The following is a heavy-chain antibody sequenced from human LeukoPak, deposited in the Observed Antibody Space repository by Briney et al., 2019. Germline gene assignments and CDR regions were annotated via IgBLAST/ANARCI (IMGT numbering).Heavy chain of an antibody. J-gene: IGHJ4*02. CDR3: ARGGYGSYYFDY. CDR1: GFTFSSYG. CDR2: ISGSGGST. V-gene: IGHV3-23*01. D-gene: IGHD3-10*01. Sequence: GGSLRLSCAASGFTFSSYGMSWVRQAPGKGLEWVSAISGSGGSTYYADSVKGRFTISRDNSKNTLYLQMNSLRAEDTAVYYCARGGYGSYYFDYWGQGTLVTVSS.